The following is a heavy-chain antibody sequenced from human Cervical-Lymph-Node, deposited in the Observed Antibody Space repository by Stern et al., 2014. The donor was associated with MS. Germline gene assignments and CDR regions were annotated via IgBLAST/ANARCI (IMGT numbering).Heavy chain of an antibody. CDR3: ARDAGGVAAGRYYYYRLDV. D-gene: IGHD3-16*01. J-gene: IGHJ6*02. V-gene: IGHV1-18*01. CDR1: GYTFTTFG. Sequence: QVQLVQSGPEVKKPGASVKVSCKASGYTFTTFGISWVRQAPGQGLEWMGWINPHNGNANFAQKLHGRVTMTTDRSASTAHMELTSLRYDDTAVYYCARDAGGVAAGRYYYYRLDVWGQGTTVTVSS. CDR2: INPHNGNA.